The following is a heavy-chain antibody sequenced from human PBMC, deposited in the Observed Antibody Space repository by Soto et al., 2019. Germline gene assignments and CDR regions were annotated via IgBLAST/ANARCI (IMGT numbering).Heavy chain of an antibody. CDR3: ARGLKQWLRFLNDAFDI. J-gene: IGHJ3*02. CDR1: GFTFSSYS. Sequence: GGSLRLSCAASGFTFSSYSMNWVRQAPGKGLEWVSSISSSSSYIYYADSVKGRFTISRDNAKNSLYLQMNSLRAEDTAVYYCARGLKQWLRFLNDAFDIWGQGTMVPVSS. CDR2: ISSSSSYI. V-gene: IGHV3-21*01. D-gene: IGHD5-12*01.